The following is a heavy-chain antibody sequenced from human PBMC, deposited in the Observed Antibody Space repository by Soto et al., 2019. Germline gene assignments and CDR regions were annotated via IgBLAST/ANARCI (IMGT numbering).Heavy chain of an antibody. D-gene: IGHD2-2*01. J-gene: IGHJ5*02. CDR2: ISAYNGNT. V-gene: IGHV1-18*01. CDR1: GYTFTSYG. CDR3: ARDAHCSSTSCYNWFDP. Sequence: ASVKVSCKASGYTFTSYGISWLRQAPGQGLEWMGWISAYNGNTNYAQKLQGRVTMTTDTSTSTAYMELRSLRSDDTAVYYCARDAHCSSTSCYNWFDPWGQGTLVTVSS.